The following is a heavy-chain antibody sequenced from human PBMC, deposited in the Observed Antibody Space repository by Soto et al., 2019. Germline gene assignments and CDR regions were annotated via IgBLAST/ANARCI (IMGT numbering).Heavy chain of an antibody. D-gene: IGHD5-12*01. CDR1: GYSFTSYW. CDR2: IYPGDSDT. Sequence: GESLKISCKGSGYSFTSYWIGWVRQMPGNGLEWMGTIYPGDSDTRYRPSFQGQVTISADKSISTAYLQWSSLKASDTAMYYCASVVGYGVIESWFDPWGQGNLVTVSS. J-gene: IGHJ5*02. V-gene: IGHV5-51*01. CDR3: ASVVGYGVIESWFDP.